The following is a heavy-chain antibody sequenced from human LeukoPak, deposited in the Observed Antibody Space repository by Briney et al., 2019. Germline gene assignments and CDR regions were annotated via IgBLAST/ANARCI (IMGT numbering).Heavy chain of an antibody. CDR3: AKERVQAGDYDFWSGYYNAFDI. V-gene: IGHV3-23*01. Sequence: PGGSLRLSCAASGFTFSSYAMSWVRQAPGKGLEWVSAISGSGGSTYYADSVKGRFTISRDNSKNTLYLQMNSLRAEDTAVYYCAKERVQAGDYDFWSGYYNAFDIWGQGTMVTVSS. J-gene: IGHJ3*02. CDR1: GFTFSSYA. D-gene: IGHD3-3*01. CDR2: ISGSGGST.